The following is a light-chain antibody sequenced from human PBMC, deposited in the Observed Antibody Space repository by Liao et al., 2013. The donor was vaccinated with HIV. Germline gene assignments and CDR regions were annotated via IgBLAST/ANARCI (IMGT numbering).Light chain of an antibody. J-gene: IGLJ2*01. CDR3: QAWDGSTVV. Sequence: SYELTQPPSVSVSPGQTASITCSGDKLGTKFTYWYQQKPGQSPVLVIYQDTKRPSGIPERFSGFNSGNTATLTITGTQATDEADYYCQAWDGSTVVFGGGTKADRP. V-gene: IGLV3-1*01. CDR1: KLGTKF. CDR2: QDT.